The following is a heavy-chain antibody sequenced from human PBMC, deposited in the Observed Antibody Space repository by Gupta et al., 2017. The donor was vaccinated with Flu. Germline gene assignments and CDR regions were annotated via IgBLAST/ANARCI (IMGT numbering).Heavy chain of an antibody. CDR2: IKQDGSEK. D-gene: IGHD4-17*01. V-gene: IGHV3-7*01. CDR1: GFTFSSYW. J-gene: IGHJ2*01. Sequence: EVQLVESGGGLVQPGGSLRLSCAASGFTFSSYWMSWVRQAPGKGLEWVANIKQDGSEKYYVDSVKGRFTISRDNAKNSLYLQMNSLRAEDTAVYYCARGDYASIWYFDLWGRGTLVTVSS. CDR3: ARGDYASIWYFDL.